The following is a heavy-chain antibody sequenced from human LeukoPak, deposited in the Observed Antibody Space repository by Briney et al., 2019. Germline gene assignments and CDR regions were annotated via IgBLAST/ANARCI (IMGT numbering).Heavy chain of an antibody. Sequence: GGSLRLSCAASGFTFSSYWMSWVRQAPGKGLEWVANMKHDGSEKYYVASVKGRFTISRDNAKNSLYLQMNSLRAEDTAVYYCARTGSSVHFDYWGQGTLVTVSS. V-gene: IGHV3-7*01. J-gene: IGHJ4*02. CDR1: GFTFSSYW. CDR2: MKHDGSEK. D-gene: IGHD2-15*01. CDR3: ARTGSSVHFDY.